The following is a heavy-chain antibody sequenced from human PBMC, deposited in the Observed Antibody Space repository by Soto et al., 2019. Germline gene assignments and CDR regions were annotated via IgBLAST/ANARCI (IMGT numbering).Heavy chain of an antibody. D-gene: IGHD3-16*01. Sequence: EVQLVESGGGVVQPGGSLRLSCAASGFSFKSYWMTWVRQGPGKGPEWVANIKRDGSEIYYVDSVKGRFTISRDNAKNSLYLQMNGLRVEDTAVYYCARVGGAGFLWSSDFWGQGTLVIVSS. CDR1: GFSFKSYW. CDR2: IKRDGSEI. V-gene: IGHV3-7*04. CDR3: ARVGGAGFLWSSDF. J-gene: IGHJ4*02.